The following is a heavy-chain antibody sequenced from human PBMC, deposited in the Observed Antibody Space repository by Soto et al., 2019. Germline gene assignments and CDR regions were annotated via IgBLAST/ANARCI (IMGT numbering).Heavy chain of an antibody. CDR2: INTYNGNT. V-gene: IGHV1-18*01. CDR1: GYTFTSYG. J-gene: IGHJ5*02. Sequence: QVQLVQSGAEVKKPGASVKVSCKASGYTFTSYGITWVRQAPGQGLEWMGWINTYNGNTNYAQKLQGRVTMTTNTSTSTAYMELRSLRSDDTAVYYCAREPAAGDWFDPWGQGTLVTVSS. CDR3: AREPAAGDWFDP. D-gene: IGHD6-13*01.